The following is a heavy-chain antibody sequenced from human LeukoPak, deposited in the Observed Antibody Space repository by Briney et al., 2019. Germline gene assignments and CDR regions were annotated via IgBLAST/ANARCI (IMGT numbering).Heavy chain of an antibody. Sequence: GGSLRLSCAASGFTFSSYAMHWVRQAPGKGLEWVASISYDGSNKYYSDSVRGRFTTSRDNSKNALYLQMNSLRGEDTAVYYCARDPESRFGSGSHWFDYWGQGTLVTVSS. D-gene: IGHD3-10*01. CDR1: GFTFSSYA. CDR2: ISYDGSNK. J-gene: IGHJ4*02. CDR3: ARDPESRFGSGSHWFDY. V-gene: IGHV3-30-3*01.